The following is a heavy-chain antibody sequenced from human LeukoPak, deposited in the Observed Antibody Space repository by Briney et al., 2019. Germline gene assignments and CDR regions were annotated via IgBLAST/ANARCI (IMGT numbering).Heavy chain of an antibody. D-gene: IGHD3-22*01. CDR2: ISSSSSTI. CDR3: ARDQYYYDSSGYYEYYFDY. V-gene: IGHV3-48*04. J-gene: IGHJ4*02. CDR1: GFTFSSYS. Sequence: GGSLRLSCAASGFTFSSYSMNWVRQAPGKGLEWVSYISSSSSTIYYADSVKGRFTISRDNAKNSLYLQMNSLRAEDTAVYYCARDQYYYDSSGYYEYYFDYWGQGTLVTVSS.